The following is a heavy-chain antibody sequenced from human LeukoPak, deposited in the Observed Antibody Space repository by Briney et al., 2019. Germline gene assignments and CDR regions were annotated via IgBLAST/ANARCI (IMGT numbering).Heavy chain of an antibody. CDR1: GFTFSSYS. J-gene: IGHJ5*02. Sequence: PGGSLRLSCAASGFTFSSYSMNWVRQAPGKGLEWVSYISSSSSTIYYADSVKGRFTISRDNAKNSLYLQMNSLRAEDTAVYYCAREATGFDPWGQGTLVTVSP. D-gene: IGHD1-26*01. CDR3: AREATGFDP. V-gene: IGHV3-48*01. CDR2: ISSSSSTI.